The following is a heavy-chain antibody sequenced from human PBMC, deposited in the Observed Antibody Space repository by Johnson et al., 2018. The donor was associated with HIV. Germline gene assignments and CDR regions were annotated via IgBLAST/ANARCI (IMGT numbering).Heavy chain of an antibody. CDR1: GFTFSSYA. CDR2: ISYDGSNK. Sequence: QVQLVESGGGFVQPGGSLRLSCAASGFTFSSYAMHWVRQAPGKGLEWVAVISYDGSNKYYADSVKGRFTISRDNSKNTLYLQMNSLRAEDTAVYYCAKGENDYGDYGLDAFDIWGQGTMVTVSS. D-gene: IGHD4-17*01. CDR3: AKGENDYGDYGLDAFDI. J-gene: IGHJ3*02. V-gene: IGHV3-30*04.